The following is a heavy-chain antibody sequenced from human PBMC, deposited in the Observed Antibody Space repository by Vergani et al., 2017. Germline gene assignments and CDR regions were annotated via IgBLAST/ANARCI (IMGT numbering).Heavy chain of an antibody. CDR1: GYTFTSYY. CDR2: INPSGGST. D-gene: IGHD1-26*01. J-gene: IGHJ6*03. V-gene: IGHV1-46*01. Sequence: QVQLVQSGAEVKKPGASVKVSCKASGYTFTSYYMHWVRQAPGQGLEWMGIINPSGGSTRYAQKFQGKVTMTRDTSTSTVYMGLSSLRSEDTAVYYCAREGVGATPYDYYYMDVWGKGTTVTVSS. CDR3: AREGVGATPYDYYYMDV.